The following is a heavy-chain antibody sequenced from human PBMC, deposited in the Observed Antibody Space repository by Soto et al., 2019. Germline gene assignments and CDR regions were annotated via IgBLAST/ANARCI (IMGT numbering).Heavy chain of an antibody. V-gene: IGHV5-51*01. CDR3: SRRAPEGFAP. CDR1: GYSFTSYW. J-gene: IGHJ5*02. CDR2: IYPGDSDT. Sequence: PGQALKISGKGSGYSFTSYWIGWVRQMPGKGLEWMGIIYPGDSDTRYSPSFQGQVTISADKSISTAYLQWSSLKASDTAMYYCSRRAPEGFAPWGQGTLVTVSS.